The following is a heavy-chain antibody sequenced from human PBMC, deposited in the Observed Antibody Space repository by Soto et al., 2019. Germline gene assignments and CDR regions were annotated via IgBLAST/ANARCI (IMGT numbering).Heavy chain of an antibody. J-gene: IGHJ4*02. CDR2: ISSGSSDT. CDR1: GFTFDTHA. V-gene: IGHV3-21*01. CDR3: AGVAY. Sequence: GGSLRLSCTASGFTFDTHAMAWVRQAPGKGLEWVASISSGSSDTWYADSVKGRFIISRDNAQNSLFLQMNTLRPEDTAMYYCAGVAYWGPGTQVTVSS.